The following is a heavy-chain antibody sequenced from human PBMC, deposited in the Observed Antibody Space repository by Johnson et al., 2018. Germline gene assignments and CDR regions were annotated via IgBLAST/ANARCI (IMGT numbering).Heavy chain of an antibody. CDR2: IIPIFGTA. Sequence: QVQLVESGAEVKKPGSSVKVSCKASGGTFTTYAISWVRQAPGQGLEWMGGIIPIFGTANYAHIFQGSVTITADRSTTTAYLELNSLTSEDTAVYYCARGRGDIALTVAFDIWGQGTMVTVSS. V-gene: IGHV1-69*06. J-gene: IGHJ3*02. CDR1: GGTFTTYA. CDR3: ARGRGDIALTVAFDI. D-gene: IGHD2-8*01.